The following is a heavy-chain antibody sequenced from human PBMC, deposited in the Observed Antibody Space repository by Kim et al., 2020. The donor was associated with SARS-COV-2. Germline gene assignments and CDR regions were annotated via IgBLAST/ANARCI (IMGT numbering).Heavy chain of an antibody. Sequence: SETLSLTCTVSGGSISSYYWSWIRQPAGKGLEWIGRIYTSGSTNYNPSLKSRVTMSVDTSKNQFSLKLSSVTAADTAVYYCARDGGYYYDSSGYYPSSLLYGMDVWGQGTTVTVSS. CDR1: GGSISSYY. V-gene: IGHV4-4*07. J-gene: IGHJ6*02. CDR2: IYTSGST. CDR3: ARDGGYYYDSSGYYPSSLLYGMDV. D-gene: IGHD3-22*01.